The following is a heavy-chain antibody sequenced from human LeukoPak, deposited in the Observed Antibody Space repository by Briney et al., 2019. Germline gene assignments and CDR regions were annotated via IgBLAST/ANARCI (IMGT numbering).Heavy chain of an antibody. Sequence: GGSLRLSCAVSGFTFSSYAMTWVRQAPGKGLAWVSSVSGSGVTTYYADSVKGRFTISRDNSKNTLFLQMNSLRAEDTAVYYCAKDLSSPNYYYGLDVWGQGTTVTVSS. J-gene: IGHJ6*02. CDR1: GFTFSSYA. V-gene: IGHV3-23*01. D-gene: IGHD6-6*01. CDR3: AKDLSSPNYYYGLDV. CDR2: VSGSGVTT.